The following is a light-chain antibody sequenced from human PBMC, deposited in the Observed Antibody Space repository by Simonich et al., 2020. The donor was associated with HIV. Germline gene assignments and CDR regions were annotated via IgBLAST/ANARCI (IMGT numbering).Light chain of an antibody. CDR2: DAS. V-gene: IGKV3-11*01. CDR3: QQYNKWPPMYT. J-gene: IGKJ2*01. CDR1: QSVSSY. Sequence: EIVLTQSPATLSLSPGERATLSCRASQSVSSYLAWYQQKPGQAPRLLIYDASNRATGIPARFSGSGSGTEFTLTISSMRSEDFALYYCQQYNKWPPMYTFGQGTRLEIK.